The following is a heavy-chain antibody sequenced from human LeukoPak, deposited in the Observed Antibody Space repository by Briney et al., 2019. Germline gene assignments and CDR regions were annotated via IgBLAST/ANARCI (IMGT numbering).Heavy chain of an antibody. V-gene: IGHV3-30*18. CDR3: AKDRERDFDY. Sequence: GRSLRLSCAASGFTFSSYGMHWVRQAPGKGLEWVAVISYDGSNKYYADSVKGRFTISRDNSKNTLYLQMNSLRAEDTAVYYRAKDRERDFDYWGQGTLVTVSS. D-gene: IGHD1-1*01. CDR2: ISYDGSNK. J-gene: IGHJ4*02. CDR1: GFTFSSYG.